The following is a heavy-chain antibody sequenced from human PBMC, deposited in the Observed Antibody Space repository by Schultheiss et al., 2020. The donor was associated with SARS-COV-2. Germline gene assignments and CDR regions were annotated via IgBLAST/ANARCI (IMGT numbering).Heavy chain of an antibody. V-gene: IGHV4-30-4*01. J-gene: IGHJ5*02. CDR2: IYYSGST. Sequence: SETLSLTCTVSGGSISSGDYYWSWIRQPPGKGLEWIGYIYYSGSTYYNPSLKSRVTISVDTSKNQFSLKLSSVTAADTAVYYCARDKHIRWWDWFDPWGQGTLVTVSS. CDR1: GGSISSGDYY. D-gene: IGHD2-15*01. CDR3: ARDKHIRWWDWFDP.